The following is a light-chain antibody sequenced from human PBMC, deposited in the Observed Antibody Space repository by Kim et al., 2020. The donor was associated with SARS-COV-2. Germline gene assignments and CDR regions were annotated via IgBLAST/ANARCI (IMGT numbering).Light chain of an antibody. J-gene: IGLJ2*01. CDR2: KDS. V-gene: IGLV3-27*01. CDR1: VLAKKY. CDR3: YSAADNKEV. Sequence: SVSPGQTAGITCSGDVLAKKYARWFQRKPGRAPVLVIYKDSGRPSGIPERFSGSSSGTTVTLTISGAQVEDEADYYCYSAADNKEVFGGGTQRTVL.